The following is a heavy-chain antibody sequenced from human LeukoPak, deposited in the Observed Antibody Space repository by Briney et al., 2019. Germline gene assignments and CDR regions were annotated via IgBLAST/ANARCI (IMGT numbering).Heavy chain of an antibody. CDR2: ISYDGSNK. V-gene: IGHV3-30*04. J-gene: IGHJ4*02. CDR3: ARDPAAYSCSWYPKY. CDR1: GFTFSSYA. Sequence: GSLRLSCAASGFTFSSYAMHWVRQAPGKGLEWVAVISYDGSNKYYADSVKGRFTISRDNSKNTLYLQMNSLRAEDTAVYYCARDPAAYSCSWYPKYWGQGTLVTVSS. D-gene: IGHD6-13*01.